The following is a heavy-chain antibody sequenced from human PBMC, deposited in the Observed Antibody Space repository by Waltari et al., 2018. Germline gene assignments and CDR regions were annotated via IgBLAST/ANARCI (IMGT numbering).Heavy chain of an antibody. Sequence: QVQLQQWGAGLLKPSETLSLTCAVYGGSFSDYYWSWIRQSPGRGLEWIGEINHSATTNYNPSLKSRVTISVDTSKNQFSLKLSSVTAADTAVYYCVTKAARRRQGGTNMDVWGKGTTVTVSS. D-gene: IGHD1-1*01. V-gene: IGHV4-34*02. CDR1: GGSFSDYY. CDR3: VTKAARRRQGGTNMDV. J-gene: IGHJ6*03. CDR2: INHSATT.